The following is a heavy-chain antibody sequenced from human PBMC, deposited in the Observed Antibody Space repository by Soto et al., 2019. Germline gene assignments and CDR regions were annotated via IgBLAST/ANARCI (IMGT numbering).Heavy chain of an antibody. J-gene: IGHJ6*03. Sequence: ASVKVSCKASGYTFTSYYMHWVRQAPGQGLEWMGIINPSGGSTSYAQKFQGRVTMTRDTSTSTVYMELSSLRSEDTAVYYCASQYYSNYENYYYYYMDVWGKGTTVTVSS. D-gene: IGHD4-4*01. CDR1: GYTFTSYY. CDR3: ASQYYSNYENYYYYYMDV. V-gene: IGHV1-46*03. CDR2: INPSGGST.